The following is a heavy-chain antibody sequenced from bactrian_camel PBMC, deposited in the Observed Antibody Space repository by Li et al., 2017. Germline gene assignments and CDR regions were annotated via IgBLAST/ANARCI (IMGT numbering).Heavy chain of an antibody. J-gene: IGHJ6*01. CDR1: DSGYSGDC. CDR3: AAAAYSCVNFRA. CDR2: ISEYGHRS. Sequence: VQLVESGGDSVQAGGSLRLSCVISDSGYSGDCMGWFRQASGQDREGVATISEYGHRSYYADSVKGRYTVSRDNAKNTLYLQMNSLKPEDTAMYYCAAAAYSCVNFRAWGQGTQVTVS. V-gene: IGHV3S19*01.